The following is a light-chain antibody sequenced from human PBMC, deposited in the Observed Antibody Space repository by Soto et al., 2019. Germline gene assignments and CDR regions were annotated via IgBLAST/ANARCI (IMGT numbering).Light chain of an antibody. CDR3: ASWDDSLSGEV. CDR1: TSNIGSNY. CDR2: RHD. Sequence: QSVLTQPPSASGTPGQRVTISCSGSTSNIGSNYVYWYQQVPGTAPKLLIYRHDQRPSGVPDRFSGSRSGTSASLAISGLRSEDEADYYCASWDDSLSGEVFGGGTKLIVL. V-gene: IGLV1-47*01. J-gene: IGLJ3*02.